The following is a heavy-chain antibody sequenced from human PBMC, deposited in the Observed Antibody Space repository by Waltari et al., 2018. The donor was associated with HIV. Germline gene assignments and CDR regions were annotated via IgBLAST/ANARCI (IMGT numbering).Heavy chain of an antibody. CDR1: RFAFCNYW. CDR3: TRAVFWSTFFSDNFFDY. Sequence: EVAMVESGRGLVQPGGSLRLCCGAPRFAFCNYWIYWVRQVPGKGLVWVSRVNGDASSTDYADSVRGRFTISRDNDKNTVFLQMDSLRAEDTAVCYCTRAVFWSTFFSDNFFDYWGQGTPLTVSS. CDR2: VNGDASST. D-gene: IGHD3-3*01. J-gene: IGHJ4*02. V-gene: IGHV3-74*01.